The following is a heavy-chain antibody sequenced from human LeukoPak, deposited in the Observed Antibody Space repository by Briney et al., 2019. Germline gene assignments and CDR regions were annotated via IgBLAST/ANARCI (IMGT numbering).Heavy chain of an antibody. D-gene: IGHD6-13*01. CDR2: IRSKAYGGTT. CDR3: AKGPSLGVSWCDY. V-gene: IGHV3-49*04. CDR1: GFTFGDYA. Sequence: PGGSLRLSCTASGFTFGDYAMSWVRQAPGKGLEWVGFIRSKAYGGTTEYAASVKGRFTISRDDSKSIAYLQMNSLRAEDTAVYYCAKGPSLGVSWCDYWGQGTLVTVSS. J-gene: IGHJ4*02.